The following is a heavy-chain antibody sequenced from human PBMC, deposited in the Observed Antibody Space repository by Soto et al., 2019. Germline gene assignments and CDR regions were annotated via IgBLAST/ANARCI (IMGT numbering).Heavy chain of an antibody. CDR3: ARAQGWGRQSDD. CDR1: GGSIRSSSYN. J-gene: IGHJ4*02. D-gene: IGHD2-15*01. Sequence: QLQLQESGPGLVKPSETLSLTCTVSGGSIRSSSYNWGWIRQPPGKGLEWIGSIYYSGSTYYNPSLKSRVTISVDTSKNQFSLKLSSVTAADTAAYYCARAQGWGRQSDDWGQGTLVTVSS. CDR2: IYYSGST. V-gene: IGHV4-39*01.